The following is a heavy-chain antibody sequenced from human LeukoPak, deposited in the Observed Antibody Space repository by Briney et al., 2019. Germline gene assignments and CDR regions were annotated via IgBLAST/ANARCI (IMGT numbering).Heavy chain of an antibody. CDR2: ICTAGDT. Sequence: GGSLRLSCAASGFTFSSYDMHWVRQAPGKGLEWVSAICTAGDTYYPGSVKGRFSISRENAKNSLYLQMNSLRAGDTAVYYCARGGRDFWSGYYGLYYFDYWGQGTLVTVSS. CDR3: ARGGRDFWSGYYGLYYFDY. V-gene: IGHV3-13*01. J-gene: IGHJ4*02. CDR1: GFTFSSYD. D-gene: IGHD3-3*01.